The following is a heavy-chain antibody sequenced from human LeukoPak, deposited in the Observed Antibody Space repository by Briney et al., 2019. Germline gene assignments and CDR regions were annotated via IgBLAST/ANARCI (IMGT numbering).Heavy chain of an antibody. J-gene: IGHJ5*02. D-gene: IGHD2-15*01. CDR1: GFTFRSYG. Sequence: GGSLRLSCAASGFTFRSYGVHWVRQAPGKGLERVAVISFDGSNKYYADSVKGRFTISRDNSKNTLYLQMDSLRAEDTALYYCAKDADCSGDTCWRWFDPWGQGTLVTVSS. CDR3: AKDADCSGDTCWRWFDP. V-gene: IGHV3-30*18. CDR2: ISFDGSNK.